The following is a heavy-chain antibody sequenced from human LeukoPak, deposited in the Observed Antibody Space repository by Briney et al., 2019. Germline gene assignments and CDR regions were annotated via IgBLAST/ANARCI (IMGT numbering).Heavy chain of an antibody. V-gene: IGHV3-21*01. Sequence: GGSLRLSCAASGFTFSRYSMNWVRQAPGKGLEWVSSISGTSTYIYYAGSLKGRFTISRDNAKKSLYLQMNSLRAEDTAVYYCARDGEDDDYFDYWGQGTLVTVSS. J-gene: IGHJ4*02. CDR1: GFTFSRYS. D-gene: IGHD3-3*01. CDR2: ISGTSTYI. CDR3: ARDGEDDDYFDY.